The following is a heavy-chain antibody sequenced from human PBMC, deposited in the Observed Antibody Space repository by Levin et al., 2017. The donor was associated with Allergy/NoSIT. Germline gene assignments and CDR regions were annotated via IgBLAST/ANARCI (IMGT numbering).Heavy chain of an antibody. CDR1: GFTFSDYY. J-gene: IGHJ4*02. CDR3: ATYSSSWYYHVY. Sequence: PGGSLRLSCAASGFTFSDYYMSWIRQAPGKGLEWVSYISSSGSTIYYADSVKGRFTISRDNAKNSLYLQMNSLRAEDTAVYYCATYSSSWYYHVYWGQGTLVTVSS. D-gene: IGHD6-13*01. V-gene: IGHV3-11*01. CDR2: ISSSGSTI.